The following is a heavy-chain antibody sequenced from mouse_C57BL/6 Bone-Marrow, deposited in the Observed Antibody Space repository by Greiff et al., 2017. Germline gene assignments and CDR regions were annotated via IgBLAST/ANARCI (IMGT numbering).Heavy chain of an antibody. V-gene: IGHV1-18*01. D-gene: IGHD1-1*01. CDR3: ARRRIYYYGSSYWYFDV. CDR2: INPNNGGT. J-gene: IGHJ1*03. Sequence: EVQLQQSGPELVKPGASVKIPCKASGYTFTDYNMDWVKQSHGKSLEWIGDINPNNGGTIYNQKFKGKATLTVDTSSSTAYMELRSLTSEDTAVYYCARRRIYYYGSSYWYFDVWGTGTTVTVSS. CDR1: GYTFTDYN.